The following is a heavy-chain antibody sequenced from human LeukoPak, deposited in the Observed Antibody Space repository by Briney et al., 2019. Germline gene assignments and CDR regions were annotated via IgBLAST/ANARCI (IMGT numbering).Heavy chain of an antibody. J-gene: IGHJ4*02. V-gene: IGHV4-39*01. Sequence: PSETQSLTCTVSGGSISSSTFYWGGIRQPPGKGLEWIGTIFYTGNTYYNPSLKSRLTISVDTSTNQFSLTLSSVTAADTAVYYCARLGGYSNYEAGYWGQGTLVTVSS. D-gene: IGHD4-11*01. CDR2: IFYTGNT. CDR3: ARLGGYSNYEAGY. CDR1: GGSISSSTFY.